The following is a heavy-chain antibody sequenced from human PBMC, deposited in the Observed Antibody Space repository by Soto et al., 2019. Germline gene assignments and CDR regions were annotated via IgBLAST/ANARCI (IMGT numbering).Heavy chain of an antibody. CDR1: GGSISSYY. CDR3: ARGWGIALDDAFDI. CDR2: IYYSGRT. V-gene: IGHV4-59*01. Sequence: SETLSLTCTVSGGSISSYYLSWIRQPPGMGLEWIGSIYYSGRTNYNPSLKSRVTISVDTSRNQFSLKLNSVTAADTAVYYCARGWGIALDDAFDIWGPGTMVTVSS. D-gene: IGHD6-19*01. J-gene: IGHJ3*02.